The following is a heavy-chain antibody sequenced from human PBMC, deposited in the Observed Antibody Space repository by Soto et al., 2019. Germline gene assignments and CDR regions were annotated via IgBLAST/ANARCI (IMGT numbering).Heavy chain of an antibody. V-gene: IGHV3-30-3*01. CDR1: GFTFSSYA. D-gene: IGHD3-16*01. CDR3: ARGSRWGFDP. Sequence: QVQLVESGGGVVQPGRSLRLSCAASGFTFSSYAMHWVRQAPGKGLEWVAVISYDGSNKYYADSVKGRFTISRDNSKNTLYLQMSSLRAEDTAVYYCARGSRWGFDPWGQGTLVTVSS. J-gene: IGHJ5*02. CDR2: ISYDGSNK.